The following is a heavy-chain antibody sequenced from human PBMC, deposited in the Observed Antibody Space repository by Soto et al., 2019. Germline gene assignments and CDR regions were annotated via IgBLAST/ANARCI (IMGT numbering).Heavy chain of an antibody. CDR1: GGSLSSYY. D-gene: IGHD3-10*01. V-gene: IGHV4-59*08. Sequence: PSGTLSLTCTVSGGSLSSYYWSWIRQPPGKGLEWIGYIYYSGSTNYNPSLKSRVTISVDTSKNQFSLKLSSVTAADTAVYYCARSAPLWFGEYENFDYWGQGTLVTISS. CDR3: ARSAPLWFGEYENFDY. CDR2: IYYSGST. J-gene: IGHJ4*02.